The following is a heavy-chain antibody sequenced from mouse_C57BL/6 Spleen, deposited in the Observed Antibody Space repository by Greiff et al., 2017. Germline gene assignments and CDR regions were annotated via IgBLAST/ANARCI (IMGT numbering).Heavy chain of an antibody. CDR3: ARDGSSCFDY. CDR2: IDPSDSYT. CDR1: GYTFTSYW. J-gene: IGHJ2*01. D-gene: IGHD1-1*01. Sequence: VQLQQPGAELVRPGTSVKLSCKASGYTFTSYWMHWVKQRPGQGLEWIGVIDPSDSYTNYNQKFKGKATLTVDTSSSTAYMQRSSLTSEDSAVYYCARDGSSCFDYWGQGTTLTVSS. V-gene: IGHV1-59*01.